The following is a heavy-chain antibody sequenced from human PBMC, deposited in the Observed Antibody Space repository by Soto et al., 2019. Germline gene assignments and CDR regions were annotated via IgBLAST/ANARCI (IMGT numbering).Heavy chain of an antibody. Sequence: GGSLRLSCAASGFTFSSYSMNWVRQAPGKGLEWVSYISSSSSTIYYADSVKGRFTISRDNAKNSLYLQMNSLRAEDTAVYYCARGGSCYVRCRYYYMDVWGKGTTVTVSS. CDR1: GFTFSSYS. CDR2: ISSSSSTI. D-gene: IGHD2-15*01. CDR3: ARGGSCYVRCRYYYMDV. V-gene: IGHV3-48*01. J-gene: IGHJ6*03.